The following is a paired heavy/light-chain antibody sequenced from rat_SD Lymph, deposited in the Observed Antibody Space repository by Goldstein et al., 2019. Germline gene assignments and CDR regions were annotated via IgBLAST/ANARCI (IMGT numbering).Heavy chain of an antibody. V-gene: IGHV5-54*01. CDR1: GFTFSSYG. Sequence: EVQLVESGGGLVKPGSSLKLSCVASGFTFSSYGMHWIRQAPKKGLEWIALIYYDSSNKHYADSVKGRFTISRDNSKNTLYLEMNSLRSEDTAMYYCAKDDGTYYYGVMDAWGQGASVTVSS. CDR2: IYYDSSNK. J-gene: IGHJ4*01. D-gene: IGHD1-12*02. CDR3: AKDDGTYYYGVMDA.
Light chain of an antibody. J-gene: IGKJ4*01. CDR2: YAS. CDR1: QSIGTS. CDR3: QQSYSSLFT. V-gene: IGKV5S10*01. Sequence: NIVLTQSPATLSVTPGESVSLSCRASQSIGTSIHWYQQKSNESPRLLIKYASQSISGIPSRFSGSGSGTDFTLSINRVESEDFSIYYCQQSYSSLFTFGSGTKLEIK.